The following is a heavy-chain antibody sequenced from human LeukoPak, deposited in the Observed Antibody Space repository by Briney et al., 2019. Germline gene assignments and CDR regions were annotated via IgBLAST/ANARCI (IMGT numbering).Heavy chain of an antibody. D-gene: IGHD1-14*01. Sequence: GRSLRLSCAASGFTFDDYAMHWARQAPGKGLEWVSGISWNSGSIGYADSVKGRFTISRDNAKNSLYLQMNSLRAEDMALYYCAKEEPVGAFDIWGQGTMVTVSS. CDR3: AKEEPVGAFDI. CDR1: GFTFDDYA. J-gene: IGHJ3*02. CDR2: ISWNSGSI. V-gene: IGHV3-9*03.